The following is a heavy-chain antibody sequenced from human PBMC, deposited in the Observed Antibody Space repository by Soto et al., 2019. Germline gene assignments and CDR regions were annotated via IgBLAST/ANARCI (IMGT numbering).Heavy chain of an antibody. CDR1: GFTFRGYV. V-gene: IGHV3-74*01. Sequence: HHGVSLKLAFSAYGFTFRGYVMHWVRPGPGKGLVWVSRINSDGSSTSYADSVKGRFTISRDNAKNTLYLQMNSLRAEDTAVYYCESSDSIQSHVFGYWGHGQLVT. CDR3: ESSDSIQSHVFGY. J-gene: IGHJ4*01. D-gene: IGHD1-1*01. CDR2: INSDGSST.